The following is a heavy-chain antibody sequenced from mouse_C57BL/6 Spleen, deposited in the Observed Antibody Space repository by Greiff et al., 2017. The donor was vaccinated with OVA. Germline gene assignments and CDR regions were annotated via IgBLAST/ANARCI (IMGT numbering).Heavy chain of an antibody. Sequence: QVQLQQPGAELVRPGTSVKLSCKASGYTFTSYWMHWVKQRPGQGLEWIGVIDPSDSYTNYNQKFKGQATLTVDTSSSTAYMQLSSLTSEDSAVYYCARTTTVVEGRAWFAYWGQGTLVTVSA. CDR3: ARTTTVVEGRAWFAY. D-gene: IGHD1-1*01. V-gene: IGHV1-59*01. CDR2: IDPSDSYT. J-gene: IGHJ3*01. CDR1: GYTFTSYW.